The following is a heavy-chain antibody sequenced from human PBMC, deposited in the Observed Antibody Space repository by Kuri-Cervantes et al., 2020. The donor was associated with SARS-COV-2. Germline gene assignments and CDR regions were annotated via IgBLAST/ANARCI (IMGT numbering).Heavy chain of an antibody. V-gene: IGHV3-23*01. Sequence: GGSLRLSCAASGFTFSSYAMSWVRQAPGQGLEWVSGISDSVDSTNYADSVKGRFTISRDNSKNTVYLEMDSLRADDTALYYCAKDQLEQWLVYYYYMDVWGKGTTVTVSS. D-gene: IGHD6-19*01. J-gene: IGHJ6*03. CDR3: AKDQLEQWLVYYYYMDV. CDR2: ISDSVDST. CDR1: GFTFSSYA.